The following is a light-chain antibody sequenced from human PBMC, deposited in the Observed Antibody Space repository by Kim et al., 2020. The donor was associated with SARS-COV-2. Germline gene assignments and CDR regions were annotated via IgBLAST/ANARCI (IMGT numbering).Light chain of an antibody. J-gene: IGKJ2*01. CDR1: QPGKSGY. CDR2: GAS. V-gene: IGKV3-20*01. CDR3: QHYDGSGYT. Sequence: LSHGDSATPSRRASQPGKSGYLAWFQQKPGQAPRILISGASTRVTSIPDRFSGSGSGTDFTLTISRLQPEDFAVYYCQHYDGSGYTFGQGSELE.